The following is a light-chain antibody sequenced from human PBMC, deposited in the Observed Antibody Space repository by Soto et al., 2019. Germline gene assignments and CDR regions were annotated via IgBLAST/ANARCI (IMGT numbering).Light chain of an antibody. Sequence: DIVLTQSPGTLSLSPGDRATLSCRASQSVGSSLVWYQQKPGQAPRLLIYGASNRATGIADRFSASGSGTDFTLTLSRLEPGDFAVYYCQQYGSSPLTFGGGTKVEIK. J-gene: IGKJ4*01. CDR3: QQYGSSPLT. V-gene: IGKV3-20*01. CDR2: GAS. CDR1: QSVGSS.